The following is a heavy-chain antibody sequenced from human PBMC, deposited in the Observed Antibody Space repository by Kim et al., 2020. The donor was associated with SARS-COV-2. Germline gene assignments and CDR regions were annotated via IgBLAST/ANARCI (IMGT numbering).Heavy chain of an antibody. D-gene: IGHD2-21*01. CDR2: IDGSDGTT. V-gene: IGHV3-23*01. J-gene: IGHJ4*02. CDR3: MKGGWGSIWDH. CDR1: GFTFPGYA. Sequence: GGSLRLSCTTSGFTFPGYAMSWVRQAPGKGLEWVSTIDGSDGTTYYVDSVKGRVTISRDNSKNTLYLQMTTLRADDTAVYYCMKGGWGSIWDHWGQGTLVTVSS.